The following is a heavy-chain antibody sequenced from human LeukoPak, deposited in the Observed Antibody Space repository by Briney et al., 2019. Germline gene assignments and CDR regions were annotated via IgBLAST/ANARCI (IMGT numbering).Heavy chain of an antibody. Sequence: SETLSLTCTVSGGSISSGSYYWSWIRQPAGKGLEWIGRIYTSGSTVYNPSLKSRVTISVDTSKNQFSQKLSSVTAADTAVYYCAREGFGGVPAAIHAFDIWGQGTMVTVSS. J-gene: IGHJ3*02. D-gene: IGHD2-2*02. CDR2: IYTSGST. CDR1: GGSISSGSYY. CDR3: AREGFGGVPAAIHAFDI. V-gene: IGHV4-61*02.